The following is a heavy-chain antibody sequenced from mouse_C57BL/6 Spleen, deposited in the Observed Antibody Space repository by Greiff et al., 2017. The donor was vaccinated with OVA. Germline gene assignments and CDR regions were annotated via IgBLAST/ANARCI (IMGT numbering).Heavy chain of an antibody. D-gene: IGHD1-1*01. Sequence: EVMLVESGGGLVKPGGSLKLSCAASGFTFSDYGMHWVRQAPEKGLEWVAYISSGSSTIYYADTVKGRFTISRDNAKNTLFLQITRLRSEDTAMYYCARGAAVVATDYWGQGTSVTVSS. CDR2: ISSGSSTI. CDR1: GFTFSDYG. CDR3: ARGAAVVATDY. V-gene: IGHV5-17*01. J-gene: IGHJ4*01.